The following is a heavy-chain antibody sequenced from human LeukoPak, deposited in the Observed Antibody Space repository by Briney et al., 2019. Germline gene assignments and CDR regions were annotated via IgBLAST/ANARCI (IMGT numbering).Heavy chain of an antibody. CDR2: ISYDGTNK. D-gene: IGHD6-19*01. CDR1: GFTFSSYG. J-gene: IGHJ3*02. Sequence: GGSLRLSCAASGFTFSSYGMHWVRQAPGKGLEWVALISYDGTNKYYADSVKGRFTISRENAKNSLYLQMNSLRAGDTAVYYCARSNQWLARDAFDIWGQGTMVTVSS. V-gene: IGHV3-30*12. CDR3: ARSNQWLARDAFDI.